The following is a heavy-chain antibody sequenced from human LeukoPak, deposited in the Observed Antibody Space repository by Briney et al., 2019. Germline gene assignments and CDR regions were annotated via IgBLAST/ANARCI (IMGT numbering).Heavy chain of an antibody. V-gene: IGHV4-59*06. Sequence: SETLSLTCTVSGGSISSYYWSWIRQHPGKGLEWIGYIYYSGSTYYNPSLKSRVTISVDTSKNQFSLKLSSVTAADTAVYYCAVGELSAYYFDYWGQGTLVTVSS. CDR3: AVGELSAYYFDY. CDR2: IYYSGST. CDR1: GGSISSYY. J-gene: IGHJ4*02. D-gene: IGHD3-10*01.